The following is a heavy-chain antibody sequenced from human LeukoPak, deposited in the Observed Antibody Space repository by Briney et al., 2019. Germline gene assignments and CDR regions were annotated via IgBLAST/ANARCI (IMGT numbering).Heavy chain of an antibody. J-gene: IGHJ6*02. CDR1: GFTFSSYG. V-gene: IGHV3-30*18. CDR3: AKEATTYYYGSSYGMDV. D-gene: IGHD3-10*01. CDR2: ISYDGSNK. Sequence: GGSLRLSCAASGFTFSSYGMHWVRQAPGKGLEWVAVISYDGSNKYYADSVKGRFTISRDNSKNTLYLQMNSLRAEDTAVYYCAKEATTYYYGSSYGMDVWGQGTTVTVSS.